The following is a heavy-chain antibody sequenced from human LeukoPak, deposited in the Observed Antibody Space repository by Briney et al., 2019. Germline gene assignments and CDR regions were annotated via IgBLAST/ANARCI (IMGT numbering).Heavy chain of an antibody. CDR3: ARDHVDTAMVPYDYYAMDV. CDR1: GGTFSSYA. D-gene: IGHD5-18*01. J-gene: IGHJ6*04. CDR2: IIPIFGTA. Sequence: SVNVSCKATGGTFSSYAMSWVRQAPGQGLDWMGRIIPIFGTADYAQKFQGRVGITADKSTSTAYMERSRLRSEDTAVYYCARDHVDTAMVPYDYYAMDVWGKGTTVTVSS. V-gene: IGHV1-69*06.